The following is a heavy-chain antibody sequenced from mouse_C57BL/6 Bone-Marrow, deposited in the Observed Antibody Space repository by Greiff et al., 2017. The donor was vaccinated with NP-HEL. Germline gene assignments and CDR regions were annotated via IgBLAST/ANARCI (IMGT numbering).Heavy chain of an antibody. CDR3: AREVYYGSSYPFAY. D-gene: IGHD1-1*01. V-gene: IGHV1-18*01. CDR1: GYTFTDYN. CDR2: INPNNGGT. Sequence: VQLQQSGPELVKPGASVKIPCKASGYTFTDYNMDWVKQSHGKSLEWIGDINPNNGGTIYNQKFKGKATLTVDKSSSTAYMELRSLTSEDTAVYYCAREVYYGSSYPFAYWGQGTLVTVSA. J-gene: IGHJ3*01.